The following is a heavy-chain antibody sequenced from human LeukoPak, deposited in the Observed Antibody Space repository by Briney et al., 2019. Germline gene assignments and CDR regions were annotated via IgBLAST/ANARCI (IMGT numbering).Heavy chain of an antibody. J-gene: IGHJ6*02. CDR2: ISAYNGNT. CDR3: ARGTPMVRGVITDTYYYYGMDV. V-gene: IGHV1-18*01. D-gene: IGHD3-10*01. Sequence: ASVKVSCKASGYTFTSYGISWVRQAPGQGLEWMGWISAYNGNTNYAQKLQGRVTMTTDTSTNTAYMELRSLRSDDTAVYYCARGTPMVRGVITDTYYYYGMDVWGQGTTVTVSS. CDR1: GYTFTSYG.